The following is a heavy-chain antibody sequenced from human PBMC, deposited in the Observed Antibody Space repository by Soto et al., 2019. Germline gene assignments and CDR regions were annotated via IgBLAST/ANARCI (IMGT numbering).Heavy chain of an antibody. CDR2: INPSGGST. CDR1: GYTFTSYY. D-gene: IGHD6-19*01. Sequence: QVQLVQSGAEVKKPGASVKVSCKASGYTFTSYYMHWVQQAPGQGLEWMGIINPSGGSTSYAQKFQGRVTMTRDTSTSTVYMELSSLRSEDTAVYYCARDSDSGWIYPRLPGNWGQGTLVTVSS. J-gene: IGHJ4*02. CDR3: ARDSDSGWIYPRLPGN. V-gene: IGHV1-46*01.